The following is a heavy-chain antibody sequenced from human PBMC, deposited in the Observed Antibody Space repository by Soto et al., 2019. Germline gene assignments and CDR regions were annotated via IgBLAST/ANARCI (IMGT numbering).Heavy chain of an antibody. CDR3: ATSYFDFWSGSYLAYFDY. CDR1: GASFTGYY. D-gene: IGHD3-3*01. V-gene: IGHV4-34*01. CDR2: INHRGST. J-gene: IGHJ4*02. Sequence: QVRLQQWGAGLLMPSETLSRTCAVYGASFTGYYWSWIRQAPGKGLEWVGEINHRGSTNYNPSLKSRVTISLNTSKKQFSLKLSSVTAADTAVYYCATSYFDFWSGSYLAYFDYWIQGTLVTVSS.